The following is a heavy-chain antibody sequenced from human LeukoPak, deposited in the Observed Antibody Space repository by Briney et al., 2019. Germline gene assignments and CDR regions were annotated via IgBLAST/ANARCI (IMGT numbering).Heavy chain of an antibody. V-gene: IGHV4-4*07. CDR2: IYTSGST. J-gene: IGHJ4*02. D-gene: IGHD3-22*01. CDR3: AREEKGGIQYYYDSSGYYSGIFDY. Sequence: PSETLSLTCTVSGGSISSYYSSWIRQPAGKGLEWIGRIYTSGSTNYNPSLKSRVTMSVDTSKNQFSLKLSSVTAADTAVYYCAREEKGGIQYYYDSSGYYSGIFDYWGQGTLVTVSS. CDR1: GGSISSYY.